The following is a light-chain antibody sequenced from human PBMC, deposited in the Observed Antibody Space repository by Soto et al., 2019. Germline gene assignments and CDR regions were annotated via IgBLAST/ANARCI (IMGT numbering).Light chain of an antibody. V-gene: IGKV1-39*01. Sequence: DIQMTPSPSSLSASVGDRVTITCRTSQSISSYLNWYQQKPGKAPKVLIYAASSLQSGVPSRFSGIGSGTDFTLSISSLQPEDFATYYCQHSHSGPLTFGGGNKVDIK. CDR2: AAS. J-gene: IGKJ4*01. CDR1: QSISSY. CDR3: QHSHSGPLT.